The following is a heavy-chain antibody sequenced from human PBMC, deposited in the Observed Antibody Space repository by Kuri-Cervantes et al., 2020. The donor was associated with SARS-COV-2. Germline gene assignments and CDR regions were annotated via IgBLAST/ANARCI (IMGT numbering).Heavy chain of an antibody. J-gene: IGHJ6*02. V-gene: IGHV4-59*08. D-gene: IGHD3/OR15-3a*01. CDR3: ARHFPRTGSLFYYYYYGMDV. CDR2: INHSGST. Sequence: SETLSLACTVAGGSTSSYYRSWIRQPPGKGLEWIGEINHSGSTNYNPSLKSRVTISVDTFKNQFSMKLSSVTAADTAVYYCARHFPRTGSLFYYYYYGMDVWGQGTTVTVSS. CDR1: GGSTSSYY.